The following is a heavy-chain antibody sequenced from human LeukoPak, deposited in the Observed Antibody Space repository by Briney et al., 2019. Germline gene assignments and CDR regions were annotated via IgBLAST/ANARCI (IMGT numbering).Heavy chain of an antibody. V-gene: IGHV1-2*02. D-gene: IGHD3-3*01. CDR2: INPNSGGT. CDR1: GYTFTGYY. CDR3: ARGDTIFGVVRNWFDP. J-gene: IGHJ5*02. Sequence: APVKVSCKASGYTFTGYYMHWVRQAPGQGLEWMGWINPNSGGTNYAQKFQGRVTMTRDTSISTAYMELSRLRSDDTAVYYCARGDTIFGVVRNWFDPWGQGTLVTVSS.